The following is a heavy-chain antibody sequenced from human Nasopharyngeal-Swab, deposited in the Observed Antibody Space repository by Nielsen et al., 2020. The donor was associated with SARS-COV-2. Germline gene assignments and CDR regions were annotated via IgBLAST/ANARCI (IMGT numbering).Heavy chain of an antibody. CDR1: GYSISSGYY. CDR2: IYHSGST. Sequence: SETLSLTCTVSGYSISSGYYWGWIRQPPGKGLEWIGSIYHSGSTYYNPSLKSRVTISVDTSKNQFSLKLSSVTAADTAVYYCARVATVVGNDYWGQGTLVTVSS. V-gene: IGHV4-38-2*02. CDR3: ARVATVVGNDY. J-gene: IGHJ4*02. D-gene: IGHD4-23*01.